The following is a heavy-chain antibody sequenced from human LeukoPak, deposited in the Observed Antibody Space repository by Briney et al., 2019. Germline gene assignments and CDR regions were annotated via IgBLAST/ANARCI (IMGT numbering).Heavy chain of an antibody. D-gene: IGHD3-10*01. CDR2: INPNSGGT. CDR1: GYTFTGYY. J-gene: IGHJ6*02. V-gene: IGHV1-2*02. CDR3: ARVGGSGSGYHGMDV. Sequence: ASVKVSCKASGYTFTGYYMHWVRQAPGQGLEWMGWINPNSGGTNYAQKFQGRVTMTRDTSISTAYMELSSLRSDDKAVYYCARVGGSGSGYHGMDVWGQGTTVTVSS.